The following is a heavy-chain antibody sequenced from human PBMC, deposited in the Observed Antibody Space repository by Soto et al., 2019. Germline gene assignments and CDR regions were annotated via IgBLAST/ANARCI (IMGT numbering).Heavy chain of an antibody. V-gene: IGHV4-59*01. D-gene: IGHD1-26*01. CDR1: GGSISSYY. CDR3: ARVSGSYSGPFDY. CDR2: IYYSGST. Sequence: SETLSLTCTVSGGSISSYYWSWIRQPPGKGLEWIVHIYYSGSTNYNPSLKSRVTISVDTSKNQFSLKLTSVTAADTAVYYCARVSGSYSGPFDYWGQGTLVTVSS. J-gene: IGHJ4*02.